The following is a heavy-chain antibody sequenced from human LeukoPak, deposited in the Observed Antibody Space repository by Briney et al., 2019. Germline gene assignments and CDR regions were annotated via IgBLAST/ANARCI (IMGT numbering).Heavy chain of an antibody. CDR2: INPSGGST. CDR1: GYKFISYY. Sequence: GASVKVSCTPSGYKFISYYMHWVRQAPGQGLEWMGIINPSGGSTSYAQKFQDRVTMTRDTSTSTVYMELSSLKSEDTAVYYCAREDVVLVDAVRYYYYGMDVWGQGTTVTVSS. D-gene: IGHD2-8*01. CDR3: AREDVVLVDAVRYYYYGMDV. J-gene: IGHJ6*02. V-gene: IGHV1-46*01.